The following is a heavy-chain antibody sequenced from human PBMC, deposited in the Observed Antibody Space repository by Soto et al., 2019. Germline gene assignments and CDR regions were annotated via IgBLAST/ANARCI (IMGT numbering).Heavy chain of an antibody. CDR2: ISYDGSNK. CDR1: GFTFSSYA. V-gene: IGHV3-30-3*01. D-gene: IGHD4-17*01. CDR3: AREAGQTTVTTVSFDY. J-gene: IGHJ4*02. Sequence: VQLVESGGGVVQPGRSLRLSCAASGFTFSSYAMHWVRQAPGKGLEWVAVISYDGSNKYYADSVKGRFTISRDNSKNTLYLQMNSLRAEDTAVYYCAREAGQTTVTTVSFDYWGQGTLVTVSS.